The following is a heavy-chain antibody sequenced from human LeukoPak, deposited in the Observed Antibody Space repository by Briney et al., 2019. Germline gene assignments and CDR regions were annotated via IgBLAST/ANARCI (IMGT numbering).Heavy chain of an antibody. CDR3: AKSALLWFEELFYFDY. J-gene: IGHJ4*02. D-gene: IGHD3-10*01. CDR2: ISYDGSNK. CDR1: GFTFSSYG. Sequence: PGRSLRLSCAASGFTFSSYGMHWVRQAPGKGLEWVAVISYDGSNKYYADSVKGRFTISRDNSKNTLYLQMNSLRAEDTAVYYCAKSALLWFEELFYFDYWGQGTLVTVSS. V-gene: IGHV3-30*18.